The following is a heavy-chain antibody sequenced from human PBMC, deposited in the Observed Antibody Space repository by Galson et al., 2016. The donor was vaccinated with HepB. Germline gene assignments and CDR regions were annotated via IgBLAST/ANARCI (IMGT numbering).Heavy chain of an antibody. CDR3: AKGPRGDFRYFGY. Sequence: SLRLSCAASGFTFTDYSMSWVRQAPGKGLQWVSSITGSSGSPYYADSVKGRFTISRDISGNTLYLQMNSLRTEGTAVYYCAKGPRGDFRYFGYWDQGTLVTVSP. CDR2: ITGSSGSP. J-gene: IGHJ4*02. CDR1: GFTFTDYS. V-gene: IGHV3-23*01. D-gene: IGHD3-16*01.